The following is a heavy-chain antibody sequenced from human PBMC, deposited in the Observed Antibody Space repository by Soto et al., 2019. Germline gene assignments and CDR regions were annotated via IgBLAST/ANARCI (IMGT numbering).Heavy chain of an antibody. V-gene: IGHV4-39*01. D-gene: IGHD4-17*01. Sequence: SETLSLTCTVSGGSVTNSSYYWGWIRQSPGKGLEWIGSVYYRGRSYSKSSVKSRVTISVDTSKNRFSLSLNSVTASDTAVYFCMSQRTTVPTQAYFDYWGPGALVTVSS. CDR1: GGSVTNSSYY. CDR2: VYYRGRS. J-gene: IGHJ4*01. CDR3: MSQRTTVPTQAYFDY.